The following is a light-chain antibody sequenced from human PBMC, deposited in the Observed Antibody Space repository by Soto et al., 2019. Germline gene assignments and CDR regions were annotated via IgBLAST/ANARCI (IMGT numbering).Light chain of an antibody. Sequence: IQLTQSPSSLSASVGDRVTITCQASQDIXKNLNWYQQKPGKAPKLLIYDASSLQTGVPSRFXGSGSXTXFTXXISXLQPEDIATYYCQQYDNLLPITFGQGTRLEIK. CDR2: DAS. J-gene: IGKJ5*01. CDR3: QQYDNLLPIT. V-gene: IGKV1-33*01. CDR1: QDIXKN.